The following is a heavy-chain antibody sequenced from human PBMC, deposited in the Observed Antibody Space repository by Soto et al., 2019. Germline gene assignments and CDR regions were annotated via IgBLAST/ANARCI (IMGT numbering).Heavy chain of an antibody. J-gene: IGHJ4*02. CDR3: AAFPDCSSTSCPYYFDY. V-gene: IGHV1-58*01. CDR1: GFTFTSSA. D-gene: IGHD2-2*01. Sequence: SVKVSCKASGFTFTSSAVQWVRQARGQRLEWIGWIVVGSGNTNYAQKFQERVTITRDMSTSTAYMELSSLRSEDTAVHYCAAFPDCSSTSCPYYFDYWGQGTLVTVSS. CDR2: IVVGSGNT.